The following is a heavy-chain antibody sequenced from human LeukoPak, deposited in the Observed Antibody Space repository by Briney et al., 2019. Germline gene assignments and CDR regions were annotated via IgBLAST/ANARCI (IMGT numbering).Heavy chain of an antibody. V-gene: IGHV1-8*01. D-gene: IGHD6-19*01. Sequence: ASVKVSCKASGYTFTSYDINWVRQTTGQGLEWMGWMNPNSGNTGYAQKFQGRVTMTRNTSISTAYMELSSLRSEDTGVYYCARDKGSGWYSNWFDPWGQGTLVNVSS. CDR3: ARDKGSGWYSNWFDP. CDR1: GYTFTSYD. J-gene: IGHJ5*02. CDR2: MNPNSGNT.